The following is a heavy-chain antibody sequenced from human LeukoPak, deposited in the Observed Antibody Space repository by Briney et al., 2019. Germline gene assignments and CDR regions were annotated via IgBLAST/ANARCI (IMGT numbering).Heavy chain of an antibody. D-gene: IGHD6-13*01. Sequence: GGSLRLSCAASGFTFSSYAMHWVRQAPGKGLEWVSYISSSSSTIYYADSVKGRFTISRDNAKNSLYLQMNSLRAEDTAVYYCARDPNSSSWHDAFDIWGQGTMVTVSS. J-gene: IGHJ3*02. CDR1: GFTFSSYA. CDR2: ISSSSSTI. CDR3: ARDPNSSSWHDAFDI. V-gene: IGHV3-48*01.